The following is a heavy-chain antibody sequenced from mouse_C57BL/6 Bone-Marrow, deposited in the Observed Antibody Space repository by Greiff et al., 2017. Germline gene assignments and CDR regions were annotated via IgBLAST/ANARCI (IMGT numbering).Heavy chain of an antibody. CDR3: AREDEDYDVSWFAY. J-gene: IGHJ3*01. CDR1: GYNFTSYW. CDR2: IYPGSGST. V-gene: IGHV1-55*01. D-gene: IGHD2-4*01. Sequence: QVQLQQPGAELVKPGASVKMSCKASGYNFTSYWITWVKQRPGQGLEWIGDIYPGSGSTNYNEKFKSKATLTVDTASSTAYMQLSSLTSEDSAVYYCAREDEDYDVSWFAYWGQGTLVTVSA.